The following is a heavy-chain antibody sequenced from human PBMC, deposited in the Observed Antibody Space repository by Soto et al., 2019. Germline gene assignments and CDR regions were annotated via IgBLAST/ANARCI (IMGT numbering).Heavy chain of an antibody. D-gene: IGHD4-17*01. CDR1: GFTCSSYS. CDR2: ISSSSSYI. J-gene: IGHJ4*02. Sequence: PGGSLRLCCAASGFTCSSYSMNWIRQAPGKGLEWVSSISSSSSYIYYADSVKGRFTISRDNAKNSLYLQMNSLRAEDTAVYYCARFHDYGDYETYFDYWGQGTLVTVSS. V-gene: IGHV3-21*01. CDR3: ARFHDYGDYETYFDY.